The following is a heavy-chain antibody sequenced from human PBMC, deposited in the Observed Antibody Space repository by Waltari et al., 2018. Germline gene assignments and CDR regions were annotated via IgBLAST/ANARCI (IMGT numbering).Heavy chain of an antibody. D-gene: IGHD3-22*01. J-gene: IGHJ5*02. CDR3: ARSGYYDSSGYYWWFDP. CDR1: GGSISSSTYY. V-gene: IGHV4-39*01. Sequence: QLQLQESGPGLVKPSETLSLTCTVSGGSISSSTYYWGWIRQPPGKGLVWVGSIDYSGSTYYNPSLKSRVTISVDTSKNQFYLKLNSVTAADTAVHYCARSGYYDSSGYYWWFDPWGQGTLVTVSS. CDR2: IDYSGST.